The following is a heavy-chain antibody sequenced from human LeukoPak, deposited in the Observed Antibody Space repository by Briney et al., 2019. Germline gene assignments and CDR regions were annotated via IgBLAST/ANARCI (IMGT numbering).Heavy chain of an antibody. Sequence: SETLSLTCTVSGGSISTYYWSWIRQPPGKGLEWIGCVYYTGSTSYNPSLKSRVTISVDTSRNQFSLKLTSVTAADTAVYYCARSSSSGAYWADYWGQGTLVTVSS. D-gene: IGHD1-26*01. CDR1: GGSISTYY. CDR2: VYYTGST. V-gene: IGHV4-59*01. J-gene: IGHJ4*02. CDR3: ARSSSSGAYWADY.